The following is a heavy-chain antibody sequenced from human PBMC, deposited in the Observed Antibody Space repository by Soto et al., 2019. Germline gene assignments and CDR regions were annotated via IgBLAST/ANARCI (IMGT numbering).Heavy chain of an antibody. V-gene: IGHV4-31*03. CDR2: IYYSGST. J-gene: IGHJ4*02. Sequence: LSLTCTVSGGSISSGGYYWSWIRQHPGKGLEWIGYIYYSGSTYYNPSLKSRVTISVDTSKNQFSLKLSSVTAADTAVYYCARGGGTVTTPGPIDYWGQGTLVTVSS. CDR1: GGSISSGGYY. D-gene: IGHD4-4*01. CDR3: ARGGGTVTTPGPIDY.